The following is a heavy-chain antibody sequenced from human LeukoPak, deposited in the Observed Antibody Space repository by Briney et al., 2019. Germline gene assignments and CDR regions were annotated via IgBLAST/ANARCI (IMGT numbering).Heavy chain of an antibody. CDR3: ARDVSSSWADAFDI. J-gene: IGHJ3*02. D-gene: IGHD6-13*01. CDR2: ISSSSSYI. Sequence: RGSLRLSCAASGFTFSSYSMNWVRQAPAKGLEWVSSISSSSSYIYYADSVKGRFTISRDNAKNSLYLQMNSLRAEDTVVYYCARDVSSSWADAFDIWGQGTMVTVSS. V-gene: IGHV3-21*01. CDR1: GFTFSSYS.